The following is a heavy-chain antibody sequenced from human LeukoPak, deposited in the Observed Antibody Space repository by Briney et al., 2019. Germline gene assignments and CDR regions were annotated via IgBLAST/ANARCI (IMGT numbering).Heavy chain of an antibody. J-gene: IGHJ6*02. Sequence: GASVKVSCKASGYTFTGYYIHWVRQAPGQGLEWMGRINPNSGGTNYAQRFEGRVTITRDTSASTAYMGLSSLRSEDAAVYYCARVTFRGIAATDYYYYYGMDVWGQGTTVTVSS. CDR1: GYTFTGYY. CDR2: INPNSGGT. CDR3: ARVTFRGIAATDYYYYYGMDV. V-gene: IGHV1-2*06. D-gene: IGHD2-15*01.